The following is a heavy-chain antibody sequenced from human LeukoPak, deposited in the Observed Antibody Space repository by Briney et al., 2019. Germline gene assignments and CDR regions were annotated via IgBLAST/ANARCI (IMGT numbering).Heavy chain of an antibody. V-gene: IGHV3-20*04. CDR2: INWNGGST. CDR1: GFTFDDYG. Sequence: GGSLRLSCAASGFTFDDYGMSWVRQAPGKGLEWVCGINWNGGSTGYADSVKGRFTISRDNAKNSLYLQMNSLRAEDTALYYCARTSDYGDYVVPFDYWGPGTLVTVSS. D-gene: IGHD4-17*01. CDR3: ARTSDYGDYVVPFDY. J-gene: IGHJ4*02.